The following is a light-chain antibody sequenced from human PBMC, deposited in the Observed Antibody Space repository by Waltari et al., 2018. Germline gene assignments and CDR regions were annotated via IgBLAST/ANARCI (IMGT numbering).Light chain of an antibody. Sequence: QSALTQPASVSGSPGQSITISCTGTSSDIGGYKYVSWYQQHPGKAPKLMIYEVNNRPSGVSNRFSGSKSGNTASLTISGLQAEDEADYYCSSYTTSSTVVFGGGTKVTVL. CDR3: SSYTTSSTVV. J-gene: IGLJ2*01. CDR1: SSDIGGYKY. V-gene: IGLV2-14*03. CDR2: EVN.